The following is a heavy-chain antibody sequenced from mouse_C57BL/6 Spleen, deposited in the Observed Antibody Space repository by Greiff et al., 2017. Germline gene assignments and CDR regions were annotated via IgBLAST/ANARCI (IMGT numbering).Heavy chain of an antibody. CDR1: GYTFTSYW. Sequence: QVQLQQPGAELVKPGASVKLSCKASGYTFTSYWMHWVKQRPGQGLEWIGMIHPNSGSTNYNEKFKSKATLTVDKSSSTAYMQRSSLTSEDSAVYYCARGDYDGRSFDYWGQGTTLTVSS. V-gene: IGHV1-64*01. J-gene: IGHJ2*01. CDR3: ARGDYDGRSFDY. D-gene: IGHD2-4*01. CDR2: IHPNSGST.